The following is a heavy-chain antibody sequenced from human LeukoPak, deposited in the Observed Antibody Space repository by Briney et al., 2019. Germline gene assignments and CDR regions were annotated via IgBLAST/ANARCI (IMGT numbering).Heavy chain of an antibody. CDR1: GYSISSGYY. CDR2: IYHSGST. Sequence: SETLSLTCTVSGYSISSGYYWGWIRQPPGKGLEWIGSIYHSGSTYYNPSLKSRVTISVDTSKNQFSLKLSSVTAADTAVYYCAKDLHIVVVIATRDFDYWGQGTLVTVSS. V-gene: IGHV4-38-2*02. CDR3: AKDLHIVVVIATRDFDY. J-gene: IGHJ4*02. D-gene: IGHD2-21*01.